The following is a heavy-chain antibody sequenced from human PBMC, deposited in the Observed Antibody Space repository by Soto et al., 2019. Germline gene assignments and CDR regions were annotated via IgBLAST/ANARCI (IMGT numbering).Heavy chain of an antibody. CDR1: GGSFSGYY. CDR2: INHSGST. V-gene: IGHV4-34*01. D-gene: IGHD2-2*01. J-gene: IGHJ5*02. Sequence: QVQLQQWGAGLLKPSETLSLTCAVYGGSFSGYYWSWIRQPPGKGLEWIGEINHSGSTNYNPSLKSRVTISVDTSKNQCSLKLSSVTAAAKAVYYCARGKRRGIVVVQAAIDWFDPWGQGTLVTVSS. CDR3: ARGKRRGIVVVQAAIDWFDP.